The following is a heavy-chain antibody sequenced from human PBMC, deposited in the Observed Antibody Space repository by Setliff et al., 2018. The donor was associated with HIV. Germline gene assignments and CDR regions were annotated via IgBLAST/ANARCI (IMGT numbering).Heavy chain of an antibody. D-gene: IGHD3-22*01. CDR2: INHSGST. CDR3: ARGRRGWLVTSLDY. CDR1: GGSFSGHY. Sequence: SETLSLTCAVYGGSFSGHYWSWIRQPPGKGLEWIGEINHSGSTNYNPSLKSRVAISVDTSKNQFSLKLSPVTVADTAVYYCARGRRGWLVTSLDYWGLGTLVTVSS. V-gene: IGHV4-34*01. J-gene: IGHJ4*02.